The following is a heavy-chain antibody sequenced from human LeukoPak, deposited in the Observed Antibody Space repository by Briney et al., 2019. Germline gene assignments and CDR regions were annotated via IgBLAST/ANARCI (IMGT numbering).Heavy chain of an antibody. Sequence: GGSLRLSCAASGFTVSSNYMSWVRQAPGKGLEWVSVIYSGGSTYYADSVKGRFTISRDNSKNTLYLQMNSLRAEDTAVYYCARIYSSSSPHFDYWGQGTLVTVSS. CDR3: ARIYSSSSPHFDY. V-gene: IGHV3-53*01. CDR1: GFTVSSNY. D-gene: IGHD6-6*01. J-gene: IGHJ4*02. CDR2: IYSGGST.